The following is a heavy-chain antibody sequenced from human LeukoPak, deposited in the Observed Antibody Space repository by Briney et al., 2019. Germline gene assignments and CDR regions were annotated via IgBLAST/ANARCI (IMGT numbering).Heavy chain of an antibody. J-gene: IGHJ4*02. CDR1: GFTFSSYA. D-gene: IGHD6-13*01. V-gene: IGHV3-23*01. CDR2: ISGSGGNT. CDR3: ARHSRGRWYVFDY. Sequence: GGPLRLSCAASGFTFSSYAMSWVRQAPGKGLEWVSGISGSGGNTYYADSVKGRFTISRDNSNNTLYLQMNSLRAEDTAVYYCARHSRGRWYVFDYWGQGTLVTGSS.